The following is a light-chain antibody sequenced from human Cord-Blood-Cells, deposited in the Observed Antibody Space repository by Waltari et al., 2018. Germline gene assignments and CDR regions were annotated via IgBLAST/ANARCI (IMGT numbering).Light chain of an antibody. V-gene: IGKV1-39*01. CDR1: QSISSY. CDR3: QQSYTPLT. J-gene: IGKJ4*01. Sequence: DIQMTQSPSSLSASVGDRVTITCRASQSISSYLNWYQQKPGKVPKLLIYAASSLQSGVPSRFSGSGSGTDFTLTISSLQPEDFATYYCQQSYTPLTFGGGTKVEIK. CDR2: AAS.